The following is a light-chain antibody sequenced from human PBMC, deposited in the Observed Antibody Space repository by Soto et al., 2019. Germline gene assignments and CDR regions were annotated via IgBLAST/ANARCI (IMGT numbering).Light chain of an antibody. CDR1: SSDVGVYNH. Sequence: QSALTQPRSVSWSPVQSVSISCTGTSSDVGVYNHVSWDQQHPGKAPKLMVYDVNKRASGVPDRFSGSKSGNTASLTISGLQAEDEADSYCCSYAGGYTFAVLGTGTKVNVL. CDR2: DVN. CDR3: CSYAGGYTFAV. V-gene: IGLV2-11*01. J-gene: IGLJ1*01.